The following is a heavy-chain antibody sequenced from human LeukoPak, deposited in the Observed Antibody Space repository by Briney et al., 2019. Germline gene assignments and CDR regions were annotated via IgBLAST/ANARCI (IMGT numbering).Heavy chain of an antibody. D-gene: IGHD6-6*01. J-gene: IGHJ4*02. CDR2: VCYTGST. CDR3: ARHGVYSSSSYFDY. CDR1: GASISTLY. Sequence: SETLSLTCSVSGASISTLYWSWIRQPPGKGLEWIGYVCYTGSTNYNPSLKSRVTIFPDTSKNQFSLRLTSVTAADTAVYYCARHGVYSSSSYFDYLGQGTLVTVSS. V-gene: IGHV4-59*08.